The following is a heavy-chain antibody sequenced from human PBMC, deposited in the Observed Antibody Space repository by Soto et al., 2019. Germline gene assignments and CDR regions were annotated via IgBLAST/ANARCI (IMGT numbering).Heavy chain of an antibody. V-gene: IGHV3-33*01. J-gene: IGHJ6*02. CDR3: ARDLAHILPGYADYGMDV. CDR1: GFTFSTYG. D-gene: IGHD3-9*01. Sequence: QVQLVESGGGVVQPGRSLRLSCAASGFTFSTYGMHWVRQAPGKGLEWVAVIWFDGSNKYYADSVKGRFTISRDNSKNTLYLQMNTLRAEDTAVYYCARDLAHILPGYADYGMDVWGQGITVTVSS. CDR2: IWFDGSNK.